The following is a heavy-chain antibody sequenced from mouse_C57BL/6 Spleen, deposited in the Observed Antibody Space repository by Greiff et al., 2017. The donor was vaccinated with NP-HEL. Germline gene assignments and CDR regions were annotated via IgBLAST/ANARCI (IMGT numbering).Heavy chain of an antibody. J-gene: IGHJ1*03. CDR3: TGETTVGYFDV. CDR1: GFTFSNYW. CDR2: IRLKSDNYAT. V-gene: IGHV6-3*01. D-gene: IGHD1-1*01. Sequence: EVKLVESGGGLVQPGGSMKLSCVASGFTFSNYWMNWVRQSPEKGLEWVAQIRLKSDNYATHYAESVKGRFTISRDDSKSSVYLQMNNLRAEDTGIYYCTGETTVGYFDVWGTGTTVTVSS.